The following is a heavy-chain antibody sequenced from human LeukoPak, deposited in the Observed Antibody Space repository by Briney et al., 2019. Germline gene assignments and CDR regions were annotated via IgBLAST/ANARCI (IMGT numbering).Heavy chain of an antibody. Sequence: SQTLSLTCAISGDSVSSNSAAWNWIRQSPSRGLEWLGRTYYRSKWYNDYAVSVKSRITINPDTSKNQFSLQLNSVTPEDTAVYYCARDRRGEVCGGDCYDYYYMDVWGKGTTVTVSS. CDR3: ARDRRGEVCGGDCYDYYYMDV. D-gene: IGHD2-21*02. CDR2: TYYRSKWYN. V-gene: IGHV6-1*01. CDR1: GDSVSSNSAA. J-gene: IGHJ6*03.